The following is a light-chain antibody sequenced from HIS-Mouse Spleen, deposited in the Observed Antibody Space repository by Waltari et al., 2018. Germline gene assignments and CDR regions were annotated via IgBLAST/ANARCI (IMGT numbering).Light chain of an antibody. CDR2: KAS. Sequence: DIQMTQSPSTLSASVGDRVTITCRASQSISNWLAWYQQKPGKDPKLLIYKASSLESGVPSRFGGSGSGTEFTLTISSLQPDDFATYYCKQYNSYSMYTFGQGTKLEIK. J-gene: IGKJ2*01. CDR3: KQYNSYSMYT. CDR1: QSISNW. V-gene: IGKV1-5*03.